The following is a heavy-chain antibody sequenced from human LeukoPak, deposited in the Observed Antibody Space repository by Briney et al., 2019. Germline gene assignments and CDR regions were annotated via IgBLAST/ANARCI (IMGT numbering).Heavy chain of an antibody. Sequence: GGSLRLSCAASGFTFSSYAMHWVRQAPGKGLEWVAVISYDGSNKYYADSVKGRFTISRDNSKNTLYLQMNSLRAEDTAVYYCARGSVTGGFRWSRIAAAGTHFDYWGQGTLVTVSS. D-gene: IGHD6-13*01. CDR3: ARGSVTGGFRWSRIAAAGTHFDY. V-gene: IGHV3-30-3*01. CDR2: ISYDGSNK. J-gene: IGHJ4*02. CDR1: GFTFSSYA.